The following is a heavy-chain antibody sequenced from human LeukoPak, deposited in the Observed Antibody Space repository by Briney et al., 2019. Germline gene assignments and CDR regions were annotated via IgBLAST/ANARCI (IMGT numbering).Heavy chain of an antibody. CDR2: IFHSGST. Sequence: SETLSLTCSVAGYSISSGFYWGWIRQPPGKGREWIGSIFHSGSTYYNPSLKSRVTISVDTSKNQFSLKLSSVTAADTAVYYCSESRRSFDWFDPWGQGTLVTVSS. D-gene: IGHD3-9*01. V-gene: IGHV4-38-2*02. CDR1: GYSISSGFY. CDR3: SESRRSFDWFDP. J-gene: IGHJ5*02.